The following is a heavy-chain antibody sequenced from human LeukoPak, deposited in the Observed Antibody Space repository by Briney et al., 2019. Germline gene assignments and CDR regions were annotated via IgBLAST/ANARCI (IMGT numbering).Heavy chain of an antibody. Sequence: PGGSLRLSCAASGFTFSSYAMHWVRQAPGKGLEWVAVISYDGSNKYYADSVKGRFTISRDNSKNTLYLQMNSLRAEDTAVYYCAREVVSSSSTRSKRYFDYWGQGTLVTVSS. CDR3: AREVVSSSSTRSKRYFDY. V-gene: IGHV3-30-3*01. CDR1: GFTFSSYA. J-gene: IGHJ4*02. D-gene: IGHD6-6*01. CDR2: ISYDGSNK.